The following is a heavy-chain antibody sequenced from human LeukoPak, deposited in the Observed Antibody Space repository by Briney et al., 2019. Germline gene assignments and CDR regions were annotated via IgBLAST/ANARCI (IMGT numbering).Heavy chain of an antibody. CDR1: GFTFSTYA. V-gene: IGHV3-23*01. Sequence: GGSLRLSCAASGFTFSTYAMSWVRQAPGKGLEWVSAISGSGGSTYYADSVKGRFTISRDNSKNTLYLQMNSLRAGDTAVYYCAKGVYYYDSSGYYYTYYFDYWGQGTLVTVSS. CDR3: AKGVYYYDSSGYYYTYYFDY. CDR2: ISGSGGST. D-gene: IGHD3-22*01. J-gene: IGHJ4*02.